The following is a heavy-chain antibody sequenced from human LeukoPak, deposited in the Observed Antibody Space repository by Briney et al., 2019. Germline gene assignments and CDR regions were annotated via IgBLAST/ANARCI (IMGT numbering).Heavy chain of an antibody. D-gene: IGHD3-10*01. CDR2: ISAYNGNT. Sequence: ASVKVSCKASGYTFTSYGISWVRQAPGQGLEWMGWISAYNGNTNYAQKLQGRVTMTTDTSTSTAYMELRSLRSDDTAVYYCAGSRIWFGELYGFDPWGQGTLVTVSS. CDR3: AGSRIWFGELYGFDP. V-gene: IGHV1-18*01. CDR1: GYTFTSYG. J-gene: IGHJ5*02.